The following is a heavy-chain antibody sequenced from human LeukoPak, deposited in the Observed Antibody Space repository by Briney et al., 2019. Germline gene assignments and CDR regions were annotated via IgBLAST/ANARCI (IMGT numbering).Heavy chain of an antibody. CDR3: ARGLTIRD. V-gene: IGHV4-34*01. Sequence: SETLSLTCAVYAGSFSGYYWSWIRQPPGKGLEWIGEINHSGSTNYNPSLKSRVTISVDTSKNQFSLKLSSVTAADTAVYYCARGLTIRDWGQGTLVTVSS. CDR1: AGSFSGYY. D-gene: IGHD3-10*01. J-gene: IGHJ4*02. CDR2: INHSGST.